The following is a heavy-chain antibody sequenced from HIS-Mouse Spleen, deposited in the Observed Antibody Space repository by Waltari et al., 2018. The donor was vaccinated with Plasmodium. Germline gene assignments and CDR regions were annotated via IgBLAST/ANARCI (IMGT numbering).Heavy chain of an antibody. J-gene: IGHJ3*02. CDR1: GYTFTSYY. V-gene: IGHV1-46*03. CDR2: INPSGGSK. CDR3: ARVGPITGGAFDI. Sequence: QVQLVQSGAEVKKPGASVKVSCKASGYTFTSYYMHWVRQAPGQGLEWMGIINPSGGSKRYAQKVQGRVTMTRDTSTSTVYMELSSLRSEDTAVYYCARVGPITGGAFDIWGQGTMVTVSS.